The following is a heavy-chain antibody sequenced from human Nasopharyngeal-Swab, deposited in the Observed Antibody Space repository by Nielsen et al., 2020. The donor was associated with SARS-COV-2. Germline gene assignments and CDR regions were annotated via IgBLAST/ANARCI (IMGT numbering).Heavy chain of an antibody. D-gene: IGHD6-19*01. J-gene: IGHJ6*02. CDR2: IYRGGST. V-gene: IGHV3-53*05. CDR3: AREKAVAGIGGYHYYGMDV. CDR1: GFTVSSNY. Sequence: GGSLRLSCAASGFTVSSNYMSWVRQAPGKGLEWVSVIYRGGSTYYIDSVKGRFTVSSDNSRNPLYLQMNSLRPEDTAVYYCAREKAVAGIGGYHYYGMDVWGQGTTVTVSS.